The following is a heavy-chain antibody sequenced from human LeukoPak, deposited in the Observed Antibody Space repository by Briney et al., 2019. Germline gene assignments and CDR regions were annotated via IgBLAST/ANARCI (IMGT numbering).Heavy chain of an antibody. Sequence: GSLRLSCVASGFPFSSYWMTWVRQPPGKGLEWIGKINHSGSTNYNPSLKSRVTISVDTSKNQFSLKLSSVTAADTAVYYCARSRFSIVGASHLDYWGQGTLVTVSS. CDR3: ARSRFSIVGASHLDY. D-gene: IGHD1-26*01. CDR2: INHSGST. V-gene: IGHV4-34*01. J-gene: IGHJ4*02. CDR1: GFPFSSYW.